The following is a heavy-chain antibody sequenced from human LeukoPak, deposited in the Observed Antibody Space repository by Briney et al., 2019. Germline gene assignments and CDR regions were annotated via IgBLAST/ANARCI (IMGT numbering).Heavy chain of an antibody. CDR2: ISYDGSNK. Sequence: GRSLRLSCAASGFTFSSYAMHWVRQAPGKGLEWVAVISYDGSNKSYADSVKGRFTISRDNSKNTLYLRMNSLRAEDTAVYYCARGVEAILTYGTIDYWGQGTLVTVSS. V-gene: IGHV3-30*04. CDR1: GFTFSSYA. CDR3: ARGVEAILTYGTIDY. D-gene: IGHD3-3*01. J-gene: IGHJ4*02.